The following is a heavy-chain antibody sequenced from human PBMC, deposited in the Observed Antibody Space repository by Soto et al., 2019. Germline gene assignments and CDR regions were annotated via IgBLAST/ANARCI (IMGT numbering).Heavy chain of an antibody. Sequence: SETLSLTCPVSGGSISSSNWWSWVRQPPGKGLGWIGEIYHSGSTNYNPSLKSRVTISVDKSKNQFSLKLSSVTAADTAVYYCASSVVVVPASYGMDVWGQGTTVTVSS. CDR2: IYHSGST. J-gene: IGHJ6*02. CDR3: ASSVVVVPASYGMDV. CDR1: GGSISSSNW. D-gene: IGHD2-2*01. V-gene: IGHV4-4*02.